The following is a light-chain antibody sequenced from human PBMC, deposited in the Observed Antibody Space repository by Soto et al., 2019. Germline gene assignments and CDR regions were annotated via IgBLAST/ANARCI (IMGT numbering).Light chain of an antibody. J-gene: IGLJ2*01. CDR2: DVS. CDR1: SSDVGGYDY. CDR3: CSYAGTSTFVI. Sequence: QSALTQVRSVSGSPGQSVTISCTGTSSDVGGYDYVSWYQQRPGKAPRLMIYDVSKRPSGVPDRFSGSKSGNTASLTISGLQAEDEADYFCCSYAGTSTFVIFGGGTKVTVL. V-gene: IGLV2-11*01.